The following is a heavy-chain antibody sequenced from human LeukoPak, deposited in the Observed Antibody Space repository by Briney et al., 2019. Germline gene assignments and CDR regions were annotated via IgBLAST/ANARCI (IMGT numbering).Heavy chain of an antibody. Sequence: GGSLRLSCAASGFTFSSYAMHWVRQAPGKGLEWVAVISYDGSNKYYADSVKGRFTISRDNSKITLYLQMNSLRAEDTAVYYCAREDYGGNSDYWGQGTLVTVSS. CDR3: AREDYGGNSDY. CDR2: ISYDGSNK. D-gene: IGHD4-23*01. CDR1: GFTFSSYA. V-gene: IGHV3-30-3*01. J-gene: IGHJ4*02.